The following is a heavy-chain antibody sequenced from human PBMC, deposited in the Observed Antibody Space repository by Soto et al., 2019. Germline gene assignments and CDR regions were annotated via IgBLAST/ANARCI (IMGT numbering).Heavy chain of an antibody. D-gene: IGHD4-4*01. CDR1: GFTFFTHA. V-gene: IGHV3-48*04. CDR2: ISSSGSTI. CDR3: ARGIQKIDYSNPNWFDP. Sequence: GGSLRLSCEASGFTFFTHAMHWVRQAPGKGLEWVSYISSSGSTIYYADSVKGRFTISRDNAKNSLYLQMNSLRAEDTAVYYCARGIQKIDYSNPNWFDPWGQGTLVTVSS. J-gene: IGHJ5*02.